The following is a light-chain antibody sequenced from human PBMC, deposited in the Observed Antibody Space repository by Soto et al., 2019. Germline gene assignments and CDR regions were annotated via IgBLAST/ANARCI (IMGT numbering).Light chain of an antibody. V-gene: IGKV3-11*01. Sequence: EIVLTQSPATLSLSPGERATLSCRASQSVSSYLAWYQQKPGQAPRLLIYDASNRATGIPARFSGSGSGTDFTLTISSLEPEDFAVYYCQQRSNWAFTFGRGTKVDIK. J-gene: IGKJ3*01. CDR1: QSVSSY. CDR3: QQRSNWAFT. CDR2: DAS.